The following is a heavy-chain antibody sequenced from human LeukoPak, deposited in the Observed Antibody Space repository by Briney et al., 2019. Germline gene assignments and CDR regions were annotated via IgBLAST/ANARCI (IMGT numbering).Heavy chain of an antibody. CDR3: ARRTANRGNNWFDP. Sequence: GESLKISCKGSGYSFTNYWIGWVRQMPGKGLECMGIIYPGDSGTRYSPSFQGQVTISADKSISTAYLQWSSLKASDTAMYYCARRTANRGNNWFDPWGQGTLVTVSS. CDR2: IYPGDSGT. D-gene: IGHD3-10*01. CDR1: GYSFTNYW. V-gene: IGHV5-51*01. J-gene: IGHJ5*02.